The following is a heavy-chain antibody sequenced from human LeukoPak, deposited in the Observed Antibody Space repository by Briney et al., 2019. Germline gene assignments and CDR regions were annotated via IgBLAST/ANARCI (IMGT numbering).Heavy chain of an antibody. J-gene: IGHJ3*02. CDR3: ARPNSVYMYDGFDI. V-gene: IGHV1-18*01. CDR2: ISAYGNT. D-gene: IGHD5/OR15-5a*01. CDR1: GYTFTDYG. Sequence: GASVKVSCKGSGYTFTDYGINWVRQAPGQGLEWMGWISAYGNTKYAQTFQGRVTMTTDTSTGTAYMELRRLTSDDTAIYYCARPNSVYMYDGFDIWGQGTMVTVSS.